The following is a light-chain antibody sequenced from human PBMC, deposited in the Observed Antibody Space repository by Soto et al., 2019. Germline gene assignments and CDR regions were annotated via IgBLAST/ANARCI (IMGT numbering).Light chain of an antibody. J-gene: IGKJ1*01. CDR3: QQYNSYSPAT. V-gene: IGKV1-5*01. CDR1: QSISSW. CDR2: DAS. Sequence: DIQLTQSPSTLSASVGDSVTMTCRASQSISSWLAWYQQKPGKAPKLLIFDASTLESGVPSRFSGRGSETEFTLTISSLQPDDFATYYCQQYNSYSPATFGQGTKVDIK.